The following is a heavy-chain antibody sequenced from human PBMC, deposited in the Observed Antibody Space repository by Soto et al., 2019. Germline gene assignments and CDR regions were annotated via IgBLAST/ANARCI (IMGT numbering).Heavy chain of an antibody. Sequence: QLQLQESGPGLVKPSETLSLTCTVSSAPVSSTTYTWGWIRQPPGKGLEWVASVYYGGRSYYNPSLNRRVLRSAVTSQHHSSRNISSVTAADTAVSYCARLNGYCIRGSCHGHYAMDVGGRGTTVTVSS. J-gene: IGHJ6*02. V-gene: IGHV4-39*02. CDR1: SAPVSSTTYT. CDR3: ARLNGYCIRGSCHGHYAMDV. D-gene: IGHD2-15*01. CDR2: VYYGGRS.